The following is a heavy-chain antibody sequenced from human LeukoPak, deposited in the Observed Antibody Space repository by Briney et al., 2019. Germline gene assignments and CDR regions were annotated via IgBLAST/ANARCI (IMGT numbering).Heavy chain of an antibody. Sequence: PGGSLRLSCAASGFTFSSYAMSWARQAPGKGLEWVSAISGSGGSTYYADSVKGRFTISRDNSKNTLYLQMNSLRAEDTAVYYCAKDGDIVVVVAATPSYFDYWGQGTLVTVSS. D-gene: IGHD2-15*01. CDR1: GFTFSSYA. CDR2: ISGSGGST. V-gene: IGHV3-23*01. CDR3: AKDGDIVVVVAATPSYFDY. J-gene: IGHJ4*02.